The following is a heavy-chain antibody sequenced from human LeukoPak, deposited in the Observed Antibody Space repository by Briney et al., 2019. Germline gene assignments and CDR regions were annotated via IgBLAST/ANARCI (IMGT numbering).Heavy chain of an antibody. V-gene: IGHV4-34*01. Sequence: PSETLSLTCAVYGGSFSGYYWSWIRQPPGKGLEWIGEINHSGSTNYNPSFKSRVTISVDTSKNQFSLKLRSVTAADTAVYYCARLYGNYQNYFDYWGQGTLVTVSS. CDR2: INHSGST. CDR3: ARLYGNYQNYFDY. J-gene: IGHJ4*02. CDR1: GGSFSGYY. D-gene: IGHD1-7*01.